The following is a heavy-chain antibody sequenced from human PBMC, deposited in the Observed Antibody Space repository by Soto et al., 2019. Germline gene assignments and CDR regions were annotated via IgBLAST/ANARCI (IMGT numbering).Heavy chain of an antibody. CDR2: INQSGST. V-gene: IGHV4-34*01. CDR3: ARTYSSSWSPFDH. J-gene: IGHJ4*02. Sequence: SETLSLTCAVYGGSFSGYYWTWIRQPPGTGLEWIGEINQSGSTNYNPSLKSRVTISVDTSKNQFSLKLSSVTAADTAVYYCARTYSSSWSPFDHWGQGTLVTVSS. D-gene: IGHD6-13*01. CDR1: GGSFSGYY.